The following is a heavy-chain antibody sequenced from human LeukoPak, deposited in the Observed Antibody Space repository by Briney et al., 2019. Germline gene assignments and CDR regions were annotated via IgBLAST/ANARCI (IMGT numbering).Heavy chain of an antibody. CDR1: GGTFSSYA. CDR3: ARVGSWGFDP. D-gene: IGHD1-26*01. J-gene: IGHJ5*02. Sequence: GASVKVSCKASGGTFSSYAISWVRQAPGQGLEWMGGIIPIFGTANYAQKFQGRVTITTDESTSTAYMELSSLRSEDTAVYYCARVGSWGFDPWGQGTLVTVSS. CDR2: IIPIFGTA. V-gene: IGHV1-69*05.